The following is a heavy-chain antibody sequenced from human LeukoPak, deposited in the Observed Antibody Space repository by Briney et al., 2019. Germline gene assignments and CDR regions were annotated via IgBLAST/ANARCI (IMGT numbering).Heavy chain of an antibody. V-gene: IGHV4-34*01. D-gene: IGHD5-18*01. CDR2: INHSGST. CDR3: AIPSGYSYGPYFQH. J-gene: IGHJ1*01. CDR1: GGSFSGYY. Sequence: KPSETLSLTCAVYGGSFSGYYWSWIRHPPGKGLEWIGEINHSGSTNYNPSLKSRVTISVDTSKNQFSLKLSSVTAADTAVYYCAIPSGYSYGPYFQHWGQGTLVTVSS.